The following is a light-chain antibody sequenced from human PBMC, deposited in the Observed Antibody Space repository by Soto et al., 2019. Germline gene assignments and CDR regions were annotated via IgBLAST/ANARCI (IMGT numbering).Light chain of an antibody. CDR3: ATWDDSLSRYV. Sequence: QSILTQSPSASGTPGQKVTIPCSGSISNIGSDSVSWVQQLPGSAPRLLIYTDHQRASGVPDRFSGYKSGTSASLDISGLQSADEAVYYCATWDDSLSRYVFGTGTKVTVL. J-gene: IGLJ1*01. CDR2: TDH. V-gene: IGLV1-44*01. CDR1: ISNIGSDS.